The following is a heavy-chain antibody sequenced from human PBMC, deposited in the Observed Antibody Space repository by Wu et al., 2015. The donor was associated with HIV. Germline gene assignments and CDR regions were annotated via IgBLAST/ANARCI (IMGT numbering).Heavy chain of an antibody. J-gene: IGHJ6*03. CDR1: GYTFTAYH. V-gene: IGHV1-2*02. CDR3: ARDREITGTTVYYYYMDV. D-gene: IGHD1-7*01. Sequence: QVQLVQSGAEMKKPGASVKVSCKASGYTFTAYHIHWVRQAPGQGLEWMGWINPNSGGTNYAQKFQGRVTMTRDTSISTAYMELSRLRSDDTAVYYCARDREITGTTVYYYYMDVWGKGTTVTVSS. CDR2: INPNSGGT.